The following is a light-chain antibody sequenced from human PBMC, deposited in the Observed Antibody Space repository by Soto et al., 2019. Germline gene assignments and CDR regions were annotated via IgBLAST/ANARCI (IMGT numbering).Light chain of an antibody. CDR3: CSYAGSNTPFV. CDR2: DVT. V-gene: IGLV2-23*02. Sequence: QSVLTQPASVAGSPGQSITISCTGTNSDVESYDFVSWYQQHPGKVPTLIIYDVTRRPSGVSNRFSGSKSGNTASLTISGLQAEDEADYYCCSYAGSNTPFVFGTGTKVT. CDR1: NSDVESYDF. J-gene: IGLJ1*01.